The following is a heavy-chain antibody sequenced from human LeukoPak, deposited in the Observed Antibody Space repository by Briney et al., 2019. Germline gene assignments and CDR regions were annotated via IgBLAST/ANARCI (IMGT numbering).Heavy chain of an antibody. J-gene: IGHJ4*02. V-gene: IGHV3-33*06. Sequence: GGSLRLPCAASGFTFSSYGMHWVRQAPGKGLEWVAVIWYDGSNKYYADSVKGRFTISRDNSKNTLYLQMNSLRAEDTAVYYCAKLGQGSSSVDYWGQGTLVTVSS. CDR2: IWYDGSNK. D-gene: IGHD3-10*01. CDR3: AKLGQGSSSVDY. CDR1: GFTFSSYG.